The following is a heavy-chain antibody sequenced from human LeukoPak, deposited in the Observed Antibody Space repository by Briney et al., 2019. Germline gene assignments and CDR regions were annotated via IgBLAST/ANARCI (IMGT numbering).Heavy chain of an antibody. CDR2: INPSGGST. Sequence: ASVKVSCKASGYTFTSYYMHWVRQAPGQGLEWVGIINPSGGSTSYAQKFQGRVTMTRDTSTSTVYMELSSLRSEDTAVYYCARGGGAGIAVADTSGAFDIWGQGTMVTVSS. D-gene: IGHD6-19*01. CDR1: GYTFTSYY. V-gene: IGHV1-46*01. J-gene: IGHJ3*02. CDR3: ARGGGAGIAVADTSGAFDI.